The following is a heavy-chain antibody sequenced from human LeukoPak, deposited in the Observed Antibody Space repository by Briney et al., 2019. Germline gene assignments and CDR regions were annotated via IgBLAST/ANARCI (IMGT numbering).Heavy chain of an antibody. CDR1: GFTFSSYG. J-gene: IGHJ4*02. CDR3: ARDQPDY. V-gene: IGHV3-48*01. CDR2: ISGTSRTI. Sequence: GRSLRLSCAASGFTFSSYGTHWVRQAPGKGLEWVSYISGTSRTIYYADSVKGRFTVSRDNAKNSLYLQMSSLRADDTAVYYCARDQPDYWGQGTLVTVSS.